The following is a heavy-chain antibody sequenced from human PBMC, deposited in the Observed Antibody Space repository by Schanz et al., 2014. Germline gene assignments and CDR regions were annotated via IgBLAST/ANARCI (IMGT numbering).Heavy chain of an antibody. J-gene: IGHJ4*02. CDR2: ISYGTSYI. D-gene: IGHD6-25*01. Sequence: EVKMVESGGGLVKPGGSLRLSCAASGFNFSSYSLNWVRQAPGKGLEWVSSISYGTSYIYYAESVKGRFTISRDNAKNSLFLQMNSLRAEDTAVYYCAKVRYSSGWRGDYFDEWGQGTLXTVAS. CDR3: AKVRYSSGWRGDYFDE. V-gene: IGHV3-21*01. CDR1: GFNFSSYS.